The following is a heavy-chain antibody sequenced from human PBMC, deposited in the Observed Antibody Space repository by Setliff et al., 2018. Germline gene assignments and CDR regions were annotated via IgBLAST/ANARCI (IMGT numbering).Heavy chain of an antibody. V-gene: IGHV3-11*05. CDR1: GFSFREYY. J-gene: IGHJ4*02. Sequence: LRLSCEASGFSFREYYMSWIRQAPGKGLEWVSYISVSGTYIDYADSVKGRFTISRDNAKNTLYLQISRLGVEDTAVYYCARDKDKDFDFWGQGTLVTVSS. CDR3: ARDKDKDFDF. CDR2: ISVSGTYI.